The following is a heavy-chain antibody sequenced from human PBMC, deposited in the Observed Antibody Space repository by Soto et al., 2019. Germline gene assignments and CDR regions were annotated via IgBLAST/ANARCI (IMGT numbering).Heavy chain of an antibody. D-gene: IGHD3-22*01. V-gene: IGHV6-1*01. Sequence: PSQTLSLTCAISGDSVSSNSAAWNWIRQSPSRGLEWLGRTYYRSKWYSVYAVSVKSRATIKPDTSKNQFSLQLNSVTPEDTAVYYCARVIVRTSYSDTSGYYLKYWGQGTLVTVSS. CDR2: TYYRSKWYS. CDR1: GDSVSSNSAA. J-gene: IGHJ4*02. CDR3: ARVIVRTSYSDTSGYYLKY.